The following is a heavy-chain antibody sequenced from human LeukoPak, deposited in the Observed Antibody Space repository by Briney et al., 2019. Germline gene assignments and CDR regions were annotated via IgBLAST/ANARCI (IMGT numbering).Heavy chain of an antibody. D-gene: IGHD2-21*02. CDR1: GFTFSGHY. CDR3: VREGNELLSKNFDY. V-gene: IGHV1-2*02. Sequence: EASVKVSCKASGFTFSGHYIHWVRQAPGQGLEWMGYINPHSGGTSSPQKFQGRVTMTTDTSISAVYMELSSLTSDDTAMYYCVREGNELLSKNFDYRGQGSLVTVSS. CDR2: INPHSGGT. J-gene: IGHJ4*02.